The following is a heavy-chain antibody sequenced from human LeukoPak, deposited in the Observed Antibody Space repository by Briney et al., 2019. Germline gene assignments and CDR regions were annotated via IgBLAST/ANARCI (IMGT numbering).Heavy chain of an antibody. CDR2: IYTSGST. J-gene: IGHJ5*02. V-gene: IGHV4-61*02. Sequence: KASETQSLTCTVSGGSISRGSYYWSWIRQPAGKGLQWIGRIYTSGSTNYNPSLKSRVTISVDTSKNQFSLKLSSVTAADTAVYYCARRYGDPIENWFDPWGQGTLVTVSS. CDR1: GGSISRGSYY. D-gene: IGHD4-17*01. CDR3: ARRYGDPIENWFDP.